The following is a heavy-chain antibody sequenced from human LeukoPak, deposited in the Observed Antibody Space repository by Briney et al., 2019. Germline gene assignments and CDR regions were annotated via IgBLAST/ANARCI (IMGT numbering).Heavy chain of an antibody. CDR1: GGTFSNYA. D-gene: IGHD2-2*01. CDR3: AISSPGPANDAFDI. J-gene: IGHJ3*02. CDR2: IFPIFGTA. V-gene: IGHV1-69*06. Sequence: SVRVSCKSSGGTFSNYAISWVRQAPGQGLEGMGGIFPIFGTANYAQKFQGRVTITADKSTSTAYMELSSLRSEDTAVYYCAISSPGPANDAFDIWGQGTMVTVSS.